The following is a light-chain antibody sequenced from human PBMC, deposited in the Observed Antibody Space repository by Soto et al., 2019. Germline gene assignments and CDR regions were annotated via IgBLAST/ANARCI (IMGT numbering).Light chain of an antibody. V-gene: IGKV4-1*01. Sequence: DIVMTQSPDSLAVSLGERATINCKSSQSVLYSSNNKDYLAWYQQKPGRPPKLLIYWASTRESGVPDRFSGSGSETDFTLTISSLQAEDVAVYYCHQYYSTPPTFGPGTKVDV. CDR2: WAS. CDR3: HQYYSTPPT. J-gene: IGKJ3*01. CDR1: QSVLYSSNNKDY.